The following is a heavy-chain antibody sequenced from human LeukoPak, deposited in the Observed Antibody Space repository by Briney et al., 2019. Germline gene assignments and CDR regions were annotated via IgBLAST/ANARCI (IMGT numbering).Heavy chain of an antibody. CDR3: ARWELLNSYYFDY. CDR2: IYPGDSDT. CDR1: GNSFTSYW. J-gene: IGHJ4*02. V-gene: IGHV5-51*01. D-gene: IGHD1-26*01. Sequence: GESLKISCKGSGNSFTSYWIGWVRQMPGKGLEWMGIIYPGDSDTRYSPSFQGQVTISADKSISTAYLQWSSLKASDTAMYYCARWELLNSYYFDYWGQGTLVTVSS.